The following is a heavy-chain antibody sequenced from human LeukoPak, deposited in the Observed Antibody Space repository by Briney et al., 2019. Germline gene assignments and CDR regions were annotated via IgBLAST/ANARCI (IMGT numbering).Heavy chain of an antibody. V-gene: IGHV1-69*06. Sequence: VASVKVSCKASGGTFSSYAISWVRQAPGQGLEWMGGIIPIFGTANYAQKFQGRVTITADKSTSTAYMELSSLRSEDTAVYYCARLDTAMVKAYYYYYMDVWGKGTTVTVSS. CDR2: IIPIFGTA. CDR3: ARLDTAMVKAYYYYYMDV. CDR1: GGTFSSYA. J-gene: IGHJ6*03. D-gene: IGHD5-18*01.